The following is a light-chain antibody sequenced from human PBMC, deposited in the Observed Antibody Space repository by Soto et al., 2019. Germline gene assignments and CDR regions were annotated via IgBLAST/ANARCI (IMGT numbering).Light chain of an antibody. Sequence: DLQMTQSPSTLSASVGDSVNITCRASQNIRNWLAWYQQKPGKAPSPLIYDASSLKSGVPARFSGSGSGTEFTLTISSLQPDDFATYYCQHYNSYSEAFGQGTKVDIK. J-gene: IGKJ1*01. CDR2: DAS. V-gene: IGKV1-5*01. CDR1: QNIRNW. CDR3: QHYNSYSEA.